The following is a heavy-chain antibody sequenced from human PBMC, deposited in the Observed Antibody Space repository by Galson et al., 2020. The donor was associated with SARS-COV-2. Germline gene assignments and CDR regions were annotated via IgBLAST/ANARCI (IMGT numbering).Heavy chain of an antibody. CDR1: GYSITSGYN. CDR2: IYHDGDT. Sequence: SETLSLTCDVSGYSITSGYNWAWIRQPPGKGLDLIGNIYHDGDTYYNPSLRSRVTISVDTSRNQFSLRLKSVTAADTAVYFCAREWDYWGQGMLVTVSS. CDR3: AREWDY. V-gene: IGHV4-38-2*02. J-gene: IGHJ4*02.